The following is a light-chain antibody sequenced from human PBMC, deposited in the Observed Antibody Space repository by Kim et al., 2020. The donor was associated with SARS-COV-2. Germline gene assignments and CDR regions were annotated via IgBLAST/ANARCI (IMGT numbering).Light chain of an antibody. J-gene: IGKJ2*01. CDR3: QKYYSTPT. Sequence: DIVMTQSPDSLAVSLGERATINCKSSQSVLYSSNNKSYLAWYQQKPGQPPKLLIYWASTRESGVPDRFSGSGSGTDFTLTISSLQAEDVAVYYCQKYYSTPTFGQGTKLEI. CDR1: QSVLYSSNNKSY. V-gene: IGKV4-1*01. CDR2: WAS.